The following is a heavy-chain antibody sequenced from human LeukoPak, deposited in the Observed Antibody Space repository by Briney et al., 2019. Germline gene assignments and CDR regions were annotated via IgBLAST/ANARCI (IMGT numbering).Heavy chain of an antibody. Sequence: GGSLKLSCAASGFTFSDYYMSWIRQAPGKGLEWVSYISSSGSTIYYADSVKGRFTISRDNAKNSLYLQMNSLRAEDTAVYYCARDKEPDVGYDILTGYSTNKGTWFDPWGQGTLVTVSS. CDR1: GFTFSDYY. CDR3: ARDKEPDVGYDILTGYSTNKGTWFDP. V-gene: IGHV3-11*01. CDR2: ISSSGSTI. D-gene: IGHD3-9*01. J-gene: IGHJ5*02.